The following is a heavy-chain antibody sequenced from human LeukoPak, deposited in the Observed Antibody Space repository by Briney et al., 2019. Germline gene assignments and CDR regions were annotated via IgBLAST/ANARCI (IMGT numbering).Heavy chain of an antibody. CDR3: ARDVGRLNWFDP. D-gene: IGHD5-12*01. CDR2: ISSSSSYI. J-gene: IGHJ5*02. Sequence: GGSLRLSCAASGFTFSSYSMNWVRQAPGKGLEWVSSISSSSSYIYYADSVKGRFTISRDNAKNSLYLQMNSLRAEDTAVYYCARDVGRLNWFDPWGQGTLVTVSS. V-gene: IGHV3-21*04. CDR1: GFTFSSYS.